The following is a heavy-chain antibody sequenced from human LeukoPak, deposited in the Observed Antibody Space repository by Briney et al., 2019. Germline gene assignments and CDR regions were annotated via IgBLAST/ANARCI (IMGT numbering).Heavy chain of an antibody. CDR3: ARGAADRNNYYYYIDV. Sequence: SETLSLTCAGYGGSFSGYYWSWIRQPPGKGLDWIGEINHSGSTNYKPSLKSRVTISVDTSKHQLSLKLTSVTAADTAVYYCARGAADRNNYYYYIDVWGKGTTVTVSS. V-gene: IGHV4-34*01. CDR2: INHSGST. J-gene: IGHJ6*03. D-gene: IGHD1/OR15-1a*01. CDR1: GGSFSGYY.